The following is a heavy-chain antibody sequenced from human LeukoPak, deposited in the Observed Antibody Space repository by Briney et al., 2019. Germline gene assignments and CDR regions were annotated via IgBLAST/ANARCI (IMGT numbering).Heavy chain of an antibody. CDR2: IYYSGST. CDR1: GDSISSSSYY. Sequence: PSETLSLTCTVSGDSISSSSYYWGWIRQPPGKGLEWIGSIYYSGSTYYNPSLKSRVTISVDTSKNQFSLKLSSVTAADTAVYYCARMNTSNYLDYWGQGTLVTVSS. J-gene: IGHJ4*02. V-gene: IGHV4-39*01. D-gene: IGHD1/OR15-1a*01. CDR3: ARMNTSNYLDY.